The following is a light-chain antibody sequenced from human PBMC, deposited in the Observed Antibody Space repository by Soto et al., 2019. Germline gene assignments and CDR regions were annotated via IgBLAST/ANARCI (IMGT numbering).Light chain of an antibody. J-gene: IGKJ1*01. V-gene: IGKV1-5*01. CDR3: QQYNSVRWT. CDR2: DAS. CDR1: QSISRW. Sequence: DIQMTQSPSTLSASVGDRATITCRASQSISRWLALSQQKPGKAPKLLIYDASTLEVGVPSRFSGSASGTEFTLTISSLQPDDFATYYCQQYNSVRWTFGQGTNVDI.